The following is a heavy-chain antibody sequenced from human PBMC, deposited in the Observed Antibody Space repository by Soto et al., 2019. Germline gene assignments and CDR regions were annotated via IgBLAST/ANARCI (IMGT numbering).Heavy chain of an antibody. CDR3: ARGPYCSSTSCYVLDY. J-gene: IGHJ4*02. Sequence: ASVKVSGTASGGTFSSNTISCVRQAPGQGLEWMGRIIPILGIANYAQKFQGRVTITADKSTSTAYMELSSLRSEDTAVYYCARGPYCSSTSCYVLDYWGQGTLITVSS. D-gene: IGHD2-2*01. CDR1: GGTFSSNT. CDR2: IIPILGIA. V-gene: IGHV1-69*02.